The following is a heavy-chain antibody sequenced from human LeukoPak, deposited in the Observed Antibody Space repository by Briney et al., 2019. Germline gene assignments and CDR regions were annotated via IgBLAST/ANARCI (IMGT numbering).Heavy chain of an antibody. D-gene: IGHD2-15*01. J-gene: IGHJ5*02. CDR3: AEDRAFGYCNAGTCHTFDP. Sequence: PGGSLRLACAASGFSFSSYGMHWVRQAPGKGLEWVAVISYDGSDKYCTDSVKGRFTISGDNSKNTLYLQMISLRDEDTAVYYCAEDRAFGYCNAGTCHTFDPWGQGTLVTVSS. CDR1: GFSFSSYG. V-gene: IGHV3-30*18. CDR2: ISYDGSDK.